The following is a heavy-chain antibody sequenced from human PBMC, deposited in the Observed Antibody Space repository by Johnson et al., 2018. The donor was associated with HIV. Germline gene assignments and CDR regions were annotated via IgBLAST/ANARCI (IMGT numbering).Heavy chain of an antibody. Sequence: QVQRVESGGGFVKPGGSLRLSCAASGFTFSDYYMSWIRQAPGKGLEWVSYISSSGSTIYYADSVKGRFIVSKDNSKNTLYLQMSSLRAEDTAVYYCAREGAPSARDFGAFDIWGQGTMVTVSS. J-gene: IGHJ3*02. CDR1: GFTFSDYY. CDR2: ISSSGSTI. D-gene: IGHD1-26*01. V-gene: IGHV3-11*04. CDR3: AREGAPSARDFGAFDI.